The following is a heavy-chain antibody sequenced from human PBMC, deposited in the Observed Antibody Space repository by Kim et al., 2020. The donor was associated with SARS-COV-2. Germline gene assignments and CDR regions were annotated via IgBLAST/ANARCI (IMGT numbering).Heavy chain of an antibody. J-gene: IGHJ6*02. V-gene: IGHV4-59*01. CDR2: ISYSGST. Sequence: SETLSLTCTVSGGSISSYFWTWIRQPPAKGLEWIGYISYSGSTKYNPSLKSRVTMSVDTSKNQFSLKLSYVTAADTAIYYCSRGTHYDFWSGPPDVLGQG. CDR3: SRGTHYDFWSGPPDV. D-gene: IGHD3-3*01. CDR1: GGSISSYF.